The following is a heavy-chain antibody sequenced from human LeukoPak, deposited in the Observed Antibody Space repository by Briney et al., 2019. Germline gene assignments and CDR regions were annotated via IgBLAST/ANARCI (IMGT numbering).Heavy chain of an antibody. J-gene: IGHJ4*02. Sequence: GGSLRLSCAGSGFTFGGYGMHWFRQTPGKGLEWVAVIAYDGSRAFYADSVKGRFTISRDNSKNTMSVQMDDLRAEDTTVYYCTRYNNDHFNYWGQGTLVTVSS. CDR1: GFTFGGYG. CDR2: IAYDGSRA. D-gene: IGHD1-14*01. V-gene: IGHV3-33*01. CDR3: TRYNNDHFNY.